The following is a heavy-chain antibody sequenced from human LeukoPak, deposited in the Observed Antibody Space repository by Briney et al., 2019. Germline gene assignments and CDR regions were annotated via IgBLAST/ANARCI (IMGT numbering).Heavy chain of an antibody. CDR2: ISYDGSNK. CDR1: GFTFSSYG. J-gene: IGHJ5*02. D-gene: IGHD2-2*01. V-gene: IGHV3-30*18. Sequence: GGSLRLSCAASGFTFSSYGMHWVRQAPGKGLEWVAVISYDGSNKYYADSVKGRFTISRDNSKNTLYPQMNSLRAEDTAVYYCAKSCSSTSCYAGCFDPWGQGTLVTVSS. CDR3: AKSCSSTSCYAGCFDP.